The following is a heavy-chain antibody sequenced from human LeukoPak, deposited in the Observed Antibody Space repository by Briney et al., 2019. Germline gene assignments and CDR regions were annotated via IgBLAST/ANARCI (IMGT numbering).Heavy chain of an antibody. CDR1: GFTFDDYG. CDR3: ARVWVGESNVLGYYFDY. J-gene: IGHJ4*02. D-gene: IGHD3-10*01. CDR2: IYSGGGT. Sequence: PGGSLRLSCAASGFTFDDYGMTWVRQAPGKGLEWISIIYSGGGTDYAKSVKGRFIISRDKSKNTLSLQMNSLRAEDTAIYYCARVWVGESNVLGYYFDYWGQGTLVTVSS. V-gene: IGHV3-66*01.